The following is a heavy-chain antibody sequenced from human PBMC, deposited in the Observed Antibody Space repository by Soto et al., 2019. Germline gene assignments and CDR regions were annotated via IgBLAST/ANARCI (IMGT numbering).Heavy chain of an antibody. CDR1: GFSFSSFS. Sequence: EVHLVESGGDLVQPGGSLRLSCAASGFSFSSFSMNWVRQAPGKGLEWVSYISGGGTTTYYADSVKGRFTISRDDAKNSLHLQMNSLQAEDTAVYYFARLGDYGSGSYWGQGTLVTVSS. CDR3: ARLGDYGSGSY. J-gene: IGHJ4*02. V-gene: IGHV3-48*04. CDR2: ISGGGTTT. D-gene: IGHD3-10*01.